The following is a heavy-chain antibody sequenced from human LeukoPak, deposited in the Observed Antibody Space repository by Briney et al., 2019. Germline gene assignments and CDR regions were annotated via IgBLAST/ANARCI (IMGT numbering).Heavy chain of an antibody. CDR1: GFTVSSNY. CDR3: ARDRGVAYYFDY. D-gene: IGHD3-10*01. V-gene: IGHV3-53*01. J-gene: IGHJ4*02. CDR2: IYSGGST. Sequence: PGGSLRLSCAASGFTVSSNYMSWVRQAPGKGLEWVSVIYSGGSTYYADSVKGRFTISRDNSKNTLYLQMNSLRAEDMAVYYCARDRGVAYYFDYWGQGTLVTVSS.